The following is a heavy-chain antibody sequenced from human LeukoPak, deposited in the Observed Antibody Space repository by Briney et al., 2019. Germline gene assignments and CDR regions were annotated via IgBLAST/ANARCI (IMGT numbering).Heavy chain of an antibody. CDR1: GYTFTGYY. V-gene: IGHV1-2*02. Sequence: ASVKVSCKASGYTFTGYYMHWVRQAPGQGLEWMEWINPNSGGTNYAQKFQGRVTMTRDTSISTAYMELSRLRSDDTAVYYCARESSGYDPVFDYWGQGTLVTVSS. CDR3: ARESSGYDPVFDY. CDR2: INPNSGGT. D-gene: IGHD5-12*01. J-gene: IGHJ4*02.